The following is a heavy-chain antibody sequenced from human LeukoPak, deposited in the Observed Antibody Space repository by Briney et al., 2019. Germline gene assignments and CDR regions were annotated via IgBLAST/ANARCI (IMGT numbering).Heavy chain of an antibody. CDR2: IYCSGST. V-gene: IGHV4-59*01. CDR3: AREGFGSDYFYGMDV. Sequence: SETLSLTCTVSGGSISSYYWSWIRQPPGKGLEWIGYIYCSGSTNYNPALKSRVIISVDTSKTQFSLKLSSVTAADTAVYYCAREGFGSDYFYGMDVWGQGTTVTVSS. D-gene: IGHD3-10*01. J-gene: IGHJ6*02. CDR1: GGSISSYY.